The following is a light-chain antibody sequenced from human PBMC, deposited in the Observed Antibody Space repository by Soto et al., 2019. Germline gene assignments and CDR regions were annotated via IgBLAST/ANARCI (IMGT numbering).Light chain of an antibody. CDR2: GNS. CDR3: QSYDSSLSGSEV. V-gene: IGLV1-40*01. CDR1: SSNIGAGHD. Sequence: QSVLTQPPSVSGAPGQRVTISCTGSSSNIGAGHDVHWYQHLPGTAPKLLIYGNSNRPSGVPDRFSGYKSGTSASLAITGLQAEDEADYYCQSYDSSLSGSEVFGTGTKLTVL. J-gene: IGLJ1*01.